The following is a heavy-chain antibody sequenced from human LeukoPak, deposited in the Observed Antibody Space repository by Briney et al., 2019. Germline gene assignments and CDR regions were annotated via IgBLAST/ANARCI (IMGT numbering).Heavy chain of an antibody. CDR2: IAYDGSSK. CDR1: GFIFNTYG. CDR3: VRDLSGDYRPY. D-gene: IGHD4-17*01. J-gene: IGHJ4*02. Sequence: GGSLRLSCAASGFIFNTYGMHWVRQAPGKGLEWVAAIAYDGSSKYYADSVKGRFTISGDNSKTTLYLEMNSLRPEDSAVYYCVRDLSGDYRPYWGQGTLVTVSS. V-gene: IGHV3-30*03.